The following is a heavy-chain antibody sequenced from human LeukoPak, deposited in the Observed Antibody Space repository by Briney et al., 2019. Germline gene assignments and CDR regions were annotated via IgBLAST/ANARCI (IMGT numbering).Heavy chain of an antibody. Sequence: PSETLSLTCTVSGGSISSGSYYWSWIRQPAGKGLEWIGRIYTSGSTNYNPSLKSRVTISVDTSKNQFSLKLSSVTAADTAVYYCAREGTGGYCSGGSCFDYWGQGTLVTVSS. J-gene: IGHJ4*02. CDR3: AREGTGGYCSGGSCFDY. D-gene: IGHD2-15*01. V-gene: IGHV4-61*02. CDR2: IYTSGST. CDR1: GGSISSGSYY.